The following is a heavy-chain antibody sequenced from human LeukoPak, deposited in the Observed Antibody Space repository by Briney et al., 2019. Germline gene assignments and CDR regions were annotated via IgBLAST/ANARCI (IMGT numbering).Heavy chain of an antibody. CDR3: ARGRGATPPHYFDY. CDR1: GFTFSSHN. CDR2: ISSTTSYI. D-gene: IGHD1-26*01. V-gene: IGHV3-21*01. J-gene: IGHJ4*02. Sequence: GGSLSLSCAASGFTFSSHNMNWVRQAPGRGLEWVSSISSTTSYIFYADSLKARFTISRDNAKNSLYLQMNNLRAEDTAVYYCARGRGATPPHYFDYWGPGTLVTVSS.